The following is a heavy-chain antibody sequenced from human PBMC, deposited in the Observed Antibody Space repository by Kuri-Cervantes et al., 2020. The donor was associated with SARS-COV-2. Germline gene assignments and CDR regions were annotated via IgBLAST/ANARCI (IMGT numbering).Heavy chain of an antibody. J-gene: IGHJ4*02. Sequence: GESLKISCAASGFTFSLYSMNWVRQAPGKGLEWVSSISSTSSYIYYVDSVKGRFTISRDNAKNSLYLQMNSLRADDTALYYCTKPGRGWLLRYYFDSWGQGSQVTVSS. CDR1: GFTFSLYS. V-gene: IGHV3-21*04. D-gene: IGHD3-16*01. CDR2: ISSTSSYI. CDR3: TKPGRGWLLRYYFDS.